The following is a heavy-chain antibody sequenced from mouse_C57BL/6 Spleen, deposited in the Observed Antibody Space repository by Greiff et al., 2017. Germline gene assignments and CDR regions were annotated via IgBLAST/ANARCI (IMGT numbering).Heavy chain of an antibody. CDR1: GFTFSDYY. Sequence: EVMLVESEGGLVQPGSSMKLSCTASGFTFSDYYMAWVRQVPEKGLEWVANINYDGSSTYYLDSLKSRFIISRDNAKNILYLQMSSLKSEDTATYYCASIYYGNDDWYFDVWGTGTTVTVSS. D-gene: IGHD2-2*01. J-gene: IGHJ1*03. V-gene: IGHV5-16*01. CDR3: ASIYYGNDDWYFDV. CDR2: INYDGSST.